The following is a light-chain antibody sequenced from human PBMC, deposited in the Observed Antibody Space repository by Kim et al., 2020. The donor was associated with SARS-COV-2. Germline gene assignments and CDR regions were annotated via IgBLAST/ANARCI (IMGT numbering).Light chain of an antibody. CDR1: SRDVGGYNH. CDR3: YSSTGSSTPYV. J-gene: IGLJ1*01. CDR2: DVS. V-gene: IGLV2-14*03. Sequence: QSITISCPGTSRDVGGYNHVSWYQHRPGKAPHLMIYDVSQRPSGVSDRFSGSQSGNAASLTLSGLQAEDEADYYCYSSTGSSTPYVFGPGTKVTVL.